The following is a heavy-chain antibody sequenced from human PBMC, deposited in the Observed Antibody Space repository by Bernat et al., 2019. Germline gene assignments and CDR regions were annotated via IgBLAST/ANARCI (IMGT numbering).Heavy chain of an antibody. Sequence: EVQLVESGGGLVQPGGSLRLSCAASGFTVSSNYMSWVRQAPGKGLEWVSVIYSGGSTYYADSVMGRFTISRDNSKNTLYLQMNSLRAEDTAVYYCARDPITYCSSTSCYGYYGMDVWGQGTTVTVSS. V-gene: IGHV3-66*01. CDR1: GFTVSSNY. D-gene: IGHD2-2*01. CDR3: ARDPITYCSSTSCYGYYGMDV. CDR2: IYSGGST. J-gene: IGHJ6*02.